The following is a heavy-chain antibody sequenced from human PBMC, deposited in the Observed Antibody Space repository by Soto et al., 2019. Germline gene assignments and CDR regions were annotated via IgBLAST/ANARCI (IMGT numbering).Heavy chain of an antibody. Sequence: SGPTLVNPTQTLTLTCTFSGFSLSTSGMCVSWIRQPPGKALEWLALIDWDDDKYYSTSLKTRLTISKDTSKNQVVLTMTNMDPVDTATYYCARIFWGSYYYGMDVWGQGTTVTVSS. CDR3: ARIFWGSYYYGMDV. D-gene: IGHD3-16*01. CDR2: IDWDDDK. J-gene: IGHJ6*02. V-gene: IGHV2-70*01. CDR1: GFSLSTSGMC.